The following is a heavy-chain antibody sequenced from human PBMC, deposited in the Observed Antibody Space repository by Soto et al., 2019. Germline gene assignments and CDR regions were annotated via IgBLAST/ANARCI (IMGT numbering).Heavy chain of an antibody. CDR2: IWNDGSNK. CDR1: GFTFSSYG. CDR3: ARGYTTGTTRGFDY. Sequence: LRLSCAASGFTFSSYGMHWVRQAPGKGLEWVAVIWNDGSNKYYADSVKGRFTISRDNSKNTLYLQMNSLRAEDTAVYYCARGYTTGTTRGFDYWGQGTLVTVSS. D-gene: IGHD1-7*01. V-gene: IGHV3-33*01. J-gene: IGHJ4*02.